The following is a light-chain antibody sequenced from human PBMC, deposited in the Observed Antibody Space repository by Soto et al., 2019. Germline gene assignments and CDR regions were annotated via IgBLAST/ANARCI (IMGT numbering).Light chain of an antibody. CDR1: SSDVGGYNY. CDR2: EVS. CDR3: SSYTSSSTQGV. J-gene: IGLJ2*01. V-gene: IGLV2-14*01. Sequence: QSALTQPASVSGSPGQSITISCTGTSSDVGGYNYVSWYQQHPGKAPKLMIYEVSNRPSGVSNRFSGSKSGNTASLTISGLQAEDEADDYCSSYTSSSTQGVFGGGTKLTVL.